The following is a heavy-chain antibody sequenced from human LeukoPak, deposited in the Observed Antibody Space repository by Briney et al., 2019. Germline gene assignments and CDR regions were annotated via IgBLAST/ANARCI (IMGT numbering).Heavy chain of an antibody. CDR3: TRSPFDNISTFDD. V-gene: IGHV3-49*03. CDR2: IRSKAYGGTT. CDR1: AFTFGDYA. D-gene: IGHD3-3*02. J-gene: IGHJ4*02. Sequence: GGSLRLSCTASAFTFGDYAMTWFRQAPGKGLEWVGFIRSKAYGGTTEYAASVKGGFTISRDDSKRIAYLQMNSLKTEDTAVYYCTRSPFDNISTFDDWGQGTLVTVSS.